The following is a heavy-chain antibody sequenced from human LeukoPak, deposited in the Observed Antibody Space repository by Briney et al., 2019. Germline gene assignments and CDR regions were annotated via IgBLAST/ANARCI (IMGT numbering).Heavy chain of an antibody. CDR1: GGSISSYY. Sequence: PSETLSLTCTVSGGSISSYYWSWIRQPPGKGLEWIGYIYYSGSTNYNPSLKSRVTISVDTSKNQFSLKLSSVTAADTAVYYCARAGIAAAGTIRGVKYFQHWGQGTLVTVSS. V-gene: IGHV4-59*12. J-gene: IGHJ1*01. CDR3: ARAGIAAAGTIRGVKYFQH. D-gene: IGHD6-13*01. CDR2: IYYSGST.